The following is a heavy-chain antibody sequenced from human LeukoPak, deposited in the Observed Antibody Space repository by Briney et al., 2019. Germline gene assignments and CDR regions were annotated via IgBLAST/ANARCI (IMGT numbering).Heavy chain of an antibody. Sequence: GGSLRLSCAASGFTFSSYAMSWVRQAPGKGLEWVSAISGSGGSTYYADSVKGRFTTSRDNSKNTLYLQMNSLRAEDTAVYYCAKKSRDGYSFDYWGQGTLVTVSS. V-gene: IGHV3-23*01. CDR1: GFTFSSYA. D-gene: IGHD5-24*01. CDR3: AKKSRDGYSFDY. J-gene: IGHJ4*02. CDR2: ISGSGGST.